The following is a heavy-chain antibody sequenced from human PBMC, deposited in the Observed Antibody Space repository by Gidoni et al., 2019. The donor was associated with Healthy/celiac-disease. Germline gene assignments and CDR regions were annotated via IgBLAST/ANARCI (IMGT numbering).Heavy chain of an antibody. CDR2: ISYDGSNK. CDR3: ARDLHRGYCSSTSCYNFAFDI. Sequence: QVQLVESGGGVVQPGRSRRLSCAASGFTFSSYAMHWVRQAPGKGLEWVAVISYDGSNKYYADSVKGRFTISRDNSKNTLYLQMNSLRAEDTAVYYCARDLHRGYCSSTSCYNFAFDIWGQGTMVTVSS. V-gene: IGHV3-30-3*01. J-gene: IGHJ3*02. D-gene: IGHD2-2*02. CDR1: GFTFSSYA.